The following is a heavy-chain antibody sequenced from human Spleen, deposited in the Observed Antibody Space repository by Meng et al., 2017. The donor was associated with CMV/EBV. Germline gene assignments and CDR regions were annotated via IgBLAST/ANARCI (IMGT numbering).Heavy chain of an antibody. V-gene: IGHV4-39*07. CDR1: GGSVDNSDYF. D-gene: IGHD3-10*01. J-gene: IGHJ4*02. CDR2: VRYSGTA. Sequence: QLRLAEWGPVLGEPSWALSHTCIVSGGSVDNSDYFWDWIRQPPGKGLEWIGSVRYSGTAYYNPSLKSRVTISVDTSKNQFSLKLSSVTAADTAVYYCARGPQFGWYWGQGTLVTVSS. CDR3: ARGPQFGWY.